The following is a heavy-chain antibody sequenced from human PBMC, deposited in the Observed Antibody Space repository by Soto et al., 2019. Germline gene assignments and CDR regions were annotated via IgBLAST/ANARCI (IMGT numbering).Heavy chain of an antibody. CDR3: ARQEIVSASADH. CDR2: IYYSGRS. Sequence: QVQLQESGPGLVKPSETLSLTCTVSGGSISKSHYYWGWVRQSPGKGLEWIGSIYYSGRSHYNPPLXSXXTISVDRTKNQFSLQLSSVPAEDTAVDYCARQEIVSASADHWGQGTLVIVSS. D-gene: IGHD5-12*01. CDR1: GGSISKSHYY. J-gene: IGHJ4*02. V-gene: IGHV4-39*01.